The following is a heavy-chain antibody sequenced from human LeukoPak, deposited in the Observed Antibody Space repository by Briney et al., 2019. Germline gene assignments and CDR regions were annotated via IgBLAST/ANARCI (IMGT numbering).Heavy chain of an antibody. Sequence: ASVKVSCKASAYTFTNYYIHWVRQAPGQGLEWMGRINPNNGGTNYAQKFQGSVTMARDTSISTAYMELSGLTSDDTAIYYCAITVVENAFDIWGQGTMVIVSS. CDR1: AYTFTNYY. CDR2: INPNNGGT. J-gene: IGHJ3*02. V-gene: IGHV1-2*06. D-gene: IGHD4-23*01. CDR3: AITVVENAFDI.